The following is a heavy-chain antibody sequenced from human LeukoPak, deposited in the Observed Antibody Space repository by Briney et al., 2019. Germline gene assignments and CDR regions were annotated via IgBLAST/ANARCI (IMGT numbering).Heavy chain of an antibody. CDR3: AREDYGGNSGVDY. J-gene: IGHJ4*02. D-gene: IGHD4-23*01. CDR1: GGSIRSFF. CDR2: IYHTGST. V-gene: IGHV4-59*12. Sequence: PSETLSLTCTVSGGSIRSFFWSWLRQPPGKPLEWLGHIYHTGSTNYNPSLKSRVTMSVDTSKNQFSLKLSSVTAADTAVYYCAREDYGGNSGVDYWGQGTLVTVSS.